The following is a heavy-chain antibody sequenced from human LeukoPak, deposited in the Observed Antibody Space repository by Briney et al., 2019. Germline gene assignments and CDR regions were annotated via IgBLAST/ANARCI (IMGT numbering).Heavy chain of an antibody. J-gene: IGHJ3*02. CDR3: AYGSGSYRVFDI. V-gene: IGHV3-30*01. CDR2: ISYDGSKE. CDR1: GFTFSDYP. D-gene: IGHD3-10*01. Sequence: GGSLRLSCAASGFTFSDYPIHWVRQAPGKGLEWVTLISYDGSKEYYAVSVKGRFTISRDNSKNTVYLQMNSLSAEDTAVYFCAYGSGSYRVFDIWGQGTMVTVSS.